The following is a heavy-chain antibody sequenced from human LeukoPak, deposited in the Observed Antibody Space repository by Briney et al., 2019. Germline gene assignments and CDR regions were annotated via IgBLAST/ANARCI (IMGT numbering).Heavy chain of an antibody. V-gene: IGHV1-2*02. Sequence: ASVKVSCKASGYTFTGYYMHWVRRAPGQGLEWMGWINPNSGGTNYAQKFQGRVTMTRDTSISTAYMELSRLRSDDTAVYYCARDQTQSTGTTDYWGQGTLVTVSS. D-gene: IGHD1-1*01. CDR1: GYTFTGYY. CDR2: INPNSGGT. CDR3: ARDQTQSTGTTDY. J-gene: IGHJ4*02.